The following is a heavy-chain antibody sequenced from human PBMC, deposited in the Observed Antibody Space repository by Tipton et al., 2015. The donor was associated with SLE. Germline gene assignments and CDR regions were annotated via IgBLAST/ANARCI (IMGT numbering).Heavy chain of an antibody. CDR1: GGSISSSSYY. Sequence: TLSLTCSVSGGSISSSSYYWTWIRQPPGKGLEWIGYIYHSGGTYYNPSLKSRVTISVDRSKNQFSLKLTSVTAADTAVYYCARDDSGGWYGWLDPWGQGTLVTVSS. CDR2: IYHSGGT. V-gene: IGHV4-30-2*01. D-gene: IGHD6-19*01. CDR3: ARDDSGGWYGWLDP. J-gene: IGHJ5*02.